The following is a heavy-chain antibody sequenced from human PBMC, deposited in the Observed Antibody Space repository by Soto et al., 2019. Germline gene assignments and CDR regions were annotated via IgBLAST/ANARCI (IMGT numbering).Heavy chain of an antibody. Sequence: QVQLVQSGAEVKKPGSSVKVSCKASGGTFSSYTISWVRQAPGQGLEWMGRIIPILGIANYAQKFQGRVTITADKSTSTAYMGLSSLRSEDTAVYYCAGGLVSCYARGGFDYWGQGTLVTVSS. V-gene: IGHV1-69*02. J-gene: IGHJ4*02. CDR2: IIPILGIA. CDR3: AGGLVSCYARGGFDY. D-gene: IGHD5-12*01. CDR1: GGTFSSYT.